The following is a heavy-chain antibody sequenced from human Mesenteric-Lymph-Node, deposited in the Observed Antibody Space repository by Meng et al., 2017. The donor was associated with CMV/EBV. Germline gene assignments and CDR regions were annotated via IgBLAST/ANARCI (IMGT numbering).Heavy chain of an antibody. CDR2: IGSGGSFS. V-gene: IGHV3-48*03. J-gene: IGHJ4*02. D-gene: IGHD2-15*01. CDR1: GFTFSNYE. CDR3: ARRGGGNLNFDY. Sequence: GGSLRLSCAGSGFTFSNYEMNWVRQAPGKGPEWVSHIGSGGSFSSYADSVKGRFTISRDNAKNSLYLQMNSLRAEDTAVYYCARRGGGNLNFDYWGQGTLVTVSS.